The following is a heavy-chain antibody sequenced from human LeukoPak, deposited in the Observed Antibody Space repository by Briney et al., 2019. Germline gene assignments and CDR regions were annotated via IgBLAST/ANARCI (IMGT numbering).Heavy chain of an antibody. CDR3: ARDLKFFGGYYYGMDV. CDR1: GFSFSSCW. CDR2: INSDGSTT. D-gene: IGHD3-10*01. J-gene: IGHJ6*02. V-gene: IGHV3-74*01. Sequence: GGSLRLSCAASGFSFSSCWMHWVRQAPGKGLVWVSRINSDGSTTNYADSVKGRFTISRDNAKNTLYLQMNSLRAEDTAVYYCARDLKFFGGYYYGMDVWGQGTTVTVSS.